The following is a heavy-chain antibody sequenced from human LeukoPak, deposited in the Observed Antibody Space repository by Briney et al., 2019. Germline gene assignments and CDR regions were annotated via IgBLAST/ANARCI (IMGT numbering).Heavy chain of an antibody. CDR1: GGTFSSYA. CDR3: ARGGVYDYVWGSYRYIDY. Sequence: SSVKVSCKASGGTFSSYAISWVRQAPGQGLEWMGGIIPIFGTANYAQKFQGRVTITADESTSTAYMELSSLRSEDTAVYYCARGGVYDYVWGSYRYIDYWGQGTLVTVSS. V-gene: IGHV1-69*01. CDR2: IIPIFGTA. J-gene: IGHJ4*02. D-gene: IGHD3-16*02.